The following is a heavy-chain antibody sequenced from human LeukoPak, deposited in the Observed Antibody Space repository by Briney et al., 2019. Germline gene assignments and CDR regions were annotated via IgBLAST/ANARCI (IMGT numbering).Heavy chain of an antibody. CDR2: LYSGGST. V-gene: IGHV3-66*01. CDR1: GFTVNSNY. CDR3: AREAVTYGSGADPLDY. Sequence: PGGSLRLSCAASGFTVNSNYMSWVRQAPGKGLEWVSVLYSGGSTYYADSVKGRFTISRDNSKNTLYLQRNSLRGEDTAVYYCAREAVTYGSGADPLDYWGQGTLVTVSS. J-gene: IGHJ4*02. D-gene: IGHD3-10*01.